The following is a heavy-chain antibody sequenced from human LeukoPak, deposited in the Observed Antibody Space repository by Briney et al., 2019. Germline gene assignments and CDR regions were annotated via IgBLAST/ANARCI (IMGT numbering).Heavy chain of an antibody. CDR1: GFTFSSYA. CDR2: ISYDGSNK. J-gene: IGHJ6*02. D-gene: IGHD3-9*01. V-gene: IGHV3-30-3*01. CDR3: ATLDHYDILTGYHYAAYYYYGMDV. Sequence: GGSLRLSCAASGFTFSSYAMHWVRQAPGKGLEWVAVISYDGSNKYYADSGKGRFTISRDNSKNTLYLQMNSLRAEDTAVYYCATLDHYDILTGYHYAAYYYYGMDVWGQGTTVTVSS.